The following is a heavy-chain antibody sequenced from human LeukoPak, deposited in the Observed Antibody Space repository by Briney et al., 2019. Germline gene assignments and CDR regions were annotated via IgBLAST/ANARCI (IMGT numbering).Heavy chain of an antibody. CDR1: GFTVSNNY. J-gene: IGHJ4*02. V-gene: IGHV3-53*01. CDR2: IYSGGST. CDR3: ARGAYNWNFFDY. D-gene: IGHD1-20*01. Sequence: QPGGSLRLSCAASGFTVSNNYMSWVRQAPGKGLEWVSVIYSGGSTYYADSVKGRFTISRDNAKNSLYLQMDSLRAEDTAVYYCARGAYNWNFFDYWGQGTLVTVSS.